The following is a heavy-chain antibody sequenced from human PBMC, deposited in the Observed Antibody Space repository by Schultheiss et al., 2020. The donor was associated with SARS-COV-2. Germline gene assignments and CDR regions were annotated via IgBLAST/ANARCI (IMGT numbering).Heavy chain of an antibody. V-gene: IGHV3-21*01. Sequence: RGSLRLSCAASGFTFSSYSMNWVRQAPGKGLEWVSSISSSSSYIYYADSVKGRFTISRDNAKNSLYLQMNSLRAEDTAVYYCARSDSSSWYYFDYWGQGTLVTVSS. CDR3: ARSDSSSWYYFDY. CDR1: GFTFSSYS. CDR2: ISSSSSYI. J-gene: IGHJ4*02. D-gene: IGHD6-13*01.